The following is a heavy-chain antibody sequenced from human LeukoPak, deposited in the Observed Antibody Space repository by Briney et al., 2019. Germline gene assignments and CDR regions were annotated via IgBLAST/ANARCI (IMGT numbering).Heavy chain of an antibody. CDR2: IWYDGSNK. CDR3: ARVRVRGVMVYYYGMDV. Sequence: GRSLRLSCAASGFTFSSYGMHWDRQAPGKGLEWVAIIWYDGSNKYYADSVKGRFTISRDNSKNTLYLQMNSLRAEDTAVYYCARVRVRGVMVYYYGMDVWGKGTTVTVSS. V-gene: IGHV3-33*01. CDR1: GFTFSSYG. D-gene: IGHD3-10*01. J-gene: IGHJ6*04.